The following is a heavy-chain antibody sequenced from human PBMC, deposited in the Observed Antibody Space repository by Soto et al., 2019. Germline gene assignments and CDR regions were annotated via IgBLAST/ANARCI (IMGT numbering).Heavy chain of an antibody. CDR2: IYSGGST. Sequence: SLRLSCAASGFTFSSYAMSWVRQAPGKGLEWVSVIYSGGSTYYADSVKGRFTISRDNSKNTLYLQMNSLRAEDTAVYYCAREEQAGSRYYYYGMDVWGQGTTVTVPS. V-gene: IGHV3-53*01. CDR3: AREEQAGSRYYYYGMDV. D-gene: IGHD1-26*01. CDR1: GFTFSSYA. J-gene: IGHJ6*02.